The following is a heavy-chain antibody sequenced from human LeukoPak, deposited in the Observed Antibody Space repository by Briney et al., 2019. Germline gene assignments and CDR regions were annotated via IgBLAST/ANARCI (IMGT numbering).Heavy chain of an antibody. CDR2: IYSGGST. V-gene: IGHV3-53*01. Sequence: GGSLRLSCAASGFTFSSYSMSWVRQAPGKGLEWVSVIYSGGSTYYADSVKGRFTISRDNSKNTLYLQMNSLRAEDTAVYYCARGRGVISYFDYWGQGTLVTVSS. D-gene: IGHD3-10*01. J-gene: IGHJ4*02. CDR3: ARGRGVISYFDY. CDR1: GFTFSSYS.